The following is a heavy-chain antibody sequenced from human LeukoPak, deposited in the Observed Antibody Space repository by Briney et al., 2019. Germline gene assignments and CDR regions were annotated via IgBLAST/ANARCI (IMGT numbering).Heavy chain of an antibody. J-gene: IGHJ5*02. D-gene: IGHD2/OR15-2a*01. CDR1: GASIDSNY. V-gene: IGHV4-59*08. CDR2: TYKSEST. Sequence: SETLSPTCTVSGASIDSNYWSWIRQPPGRGLEWIGYTYKSESTNYNPSLKSRVTISVDTSKNQFSLRLTSVTAADTAVYYCARHHSTTHPGRYWFDPWGQGTLVTVSS. CDR3: ARHHSTTHPGRYWFDP.